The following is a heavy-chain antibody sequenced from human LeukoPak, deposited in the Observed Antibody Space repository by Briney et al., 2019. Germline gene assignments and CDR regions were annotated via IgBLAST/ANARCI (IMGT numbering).Heavy chain of an antibody. J-gene: IGHJ4*02. D-gene: IGHD4-17*01. Sequence: GGSLRLSCAASGLTVSSNYMNCVRQAPGKGLEWVSVIYSGGSTYYADSVKGRFTISRDNSKSTLYLQMNSLRAEDTAVYYCAREAVTRNYFDYWGQGTLVTVSS. CDR1: GLTVSSNY. CDR3: AREAVTRNYFDY. CDR2: IYSGGST. V-gene: IGHV3-53*01.